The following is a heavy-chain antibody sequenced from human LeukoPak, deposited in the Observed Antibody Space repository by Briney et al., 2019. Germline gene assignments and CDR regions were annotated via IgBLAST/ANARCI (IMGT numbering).Heavy chain of an antibody. V-gene: IGHV3-66*01. CDR1: GFTVSSNH. D-gene: IGHD7-27*01. J-gene: IGHJ4*02. Sequence: GGSLRLSCAASGFTVSSNHNHMSWVRQAPGKGLEWVSVIYSGGTIFYADSVKGRFTISRDNSKNTVYLEMNSLRAEDTAVYYCARDGENHYYDYWGRGTLVTVSS. CDR3: ARDGENHYYDY. CDR2: IYSGGTI.